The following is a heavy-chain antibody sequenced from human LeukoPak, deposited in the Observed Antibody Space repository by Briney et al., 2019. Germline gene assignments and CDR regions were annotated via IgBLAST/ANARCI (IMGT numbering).Heavy chain of an antibody. CDR1: GYTFSGYY. Sequence: GASVKVSCKASGYTFSGYYMHWVRQAPGQGLEWMGWINPNNGDTNYAQKFQGRVTMTRDTSISTAYMDLSSLRSDDTAVYYCARGWSSSWFSHNWFDPWGQGTLVTVSS. CDR3: ARGWSSSWFSHNWFDP. V-gene: IGHV1-2*02. CDR2: INPNNGDT. J-gene: IGHJ5*02. D-gene: IGHD6-13*01.